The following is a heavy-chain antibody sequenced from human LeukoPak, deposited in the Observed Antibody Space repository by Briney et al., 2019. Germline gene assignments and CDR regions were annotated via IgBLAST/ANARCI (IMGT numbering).Heavy chain of an antibody. CDR3: ARDPYSGSYYGY. CDR1: GYTFTGYY. CDR2: INPNSGGT. V-gene: IGHV1-2*02. D-gene: IGHD1-26*01. J-gene: IGHJ4*02. Sequence: ASVKVSCKASGYTFTGYYMHWVRQAPGQGLEWMGWINPNSGGTNYAQKFQGRVTMTRDTSISTAYMELSSLRSEDTAVYYCARDPYSGSYYGYWGQGTLVTVPS.